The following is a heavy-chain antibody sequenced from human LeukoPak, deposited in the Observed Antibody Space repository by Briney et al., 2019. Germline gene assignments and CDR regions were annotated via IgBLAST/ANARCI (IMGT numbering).Heavy chain of an antibody. J-gene: IGHJ4*02. CDR1: GFTFSSYA. Sequence: GGSLRLSCAASGFTFSSYAMSWVRQAPGKGLEWVSAISGSGGSTYYADSVKGRFTISRDNSKNTLYLQMNSLRGEDTAVYYCAKGNTMIVVVSDYWGQGTLVTVSS. V-gene: IGHV3-23*01. CDR2: ISGSGGST. D-gene: IGHD3-22*01. CDR3: AKGNTMIVVVSDY.